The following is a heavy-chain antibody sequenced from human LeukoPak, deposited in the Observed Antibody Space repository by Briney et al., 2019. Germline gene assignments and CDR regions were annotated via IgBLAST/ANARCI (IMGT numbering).Heavy chain of an antibody. D-gene: IGHD5-12*01. CDR2: INVNSGGT. Sequence: ASVKVSCKASGYTFTGYYMHWVRRAPGQGLEWMGRINVNSGGTNYTQTYQGGVTMTRDTTISTACMEMSRPRSDDTAVFFCSRDESVATDLIDYWGQGTLVTVSS. CDR1: GYTFTGYY. V-gene: IGHV1-2*06. CDR3: SRDESVATDLIDY. J-gene: IGHJ4*02.